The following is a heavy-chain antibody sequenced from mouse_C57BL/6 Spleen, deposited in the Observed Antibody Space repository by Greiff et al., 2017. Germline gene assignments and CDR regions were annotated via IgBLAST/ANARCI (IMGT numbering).Heavy chain of an antibody. Sequence: QVQLQQPGAELVKPGASVKLSCKASGYTFTSYWMHWVKQRPGRGLEWIGRIDPNSGGTKYNEKFKSKATLTVDKPSSTAYMQLSSLTSEVSAVCYCASGWDVAWFAYWGQGTLVTVSA. CDR3: ASGWDVAWFAY. CDR1: GYTFTSYW. V-gene: IGHV1-72*01. J-gene: IGHJ3*01. CDR2: IDPNSGGT. D-gene: IGHD4-1*01.